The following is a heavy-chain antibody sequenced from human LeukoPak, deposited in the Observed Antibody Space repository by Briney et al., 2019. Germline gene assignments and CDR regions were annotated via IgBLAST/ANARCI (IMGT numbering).Heavy chain of an antibody. Sequence: GGSLRLSCEASGFTLSPYWMTWVRQAPGKGLEWVAVISYDGSNNYYADSVKGRFTISRDNSKNTLYLQMNSLRAEDTAVYYCAKDQGRIDYWGQGTLVTVSS. D-gene: IGHD2-15*01. V-gene: IGHV3-30*18. J-gene: IGHJ4*02. CDR1: GFTLSPYW. CDR2: ISYDGSNN. CDR3: AKDQGRIDY.